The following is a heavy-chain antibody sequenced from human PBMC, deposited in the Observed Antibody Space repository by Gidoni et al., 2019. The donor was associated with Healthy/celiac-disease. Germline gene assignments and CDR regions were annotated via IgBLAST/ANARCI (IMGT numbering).Heavy chain of an antibody. J-gene: IGHJ3*02. D-gene: IGHD3-22*01. Sequence: AASGFTFSSYSMNWVRQAPGKGLEWVSSISSSSSYIYYADPVKGRFTISRDNAKNSLYLQMNSLRAEDTAVYYCAREGVRRTNYYDSSGYYYPYAFDIWGQGTMVTVSS. CDR2: ISSSSSYI. CDR3: AREGVRRTNYYDSSGYYYPYAFDI. V-gene: IGHV3-21*01. CDR1: GFTFSSYS.